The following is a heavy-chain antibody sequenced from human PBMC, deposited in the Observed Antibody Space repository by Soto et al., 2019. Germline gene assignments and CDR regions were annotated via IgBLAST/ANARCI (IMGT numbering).Heavy chain of an antibody. CDR1: GYTFTSYY. V-gene: IGHV1-46*01. D-gene: IGHD1-26*01. J-gene: IGHJ6*02. CDR2: INPSGGST. CDR3: ARDVSIVGSTRTRYYYYGMDV. Sequence: ASVKVSCKASGYTFTSYYMHWVRQAPGQGLEWMGIINPSGGSTSYAQKFQGRVTMTRDTSTSTVYMELSSLRSEDTAVYYCARDVSIVGSTRTRYYYYGMDVWXQGTTVTV.